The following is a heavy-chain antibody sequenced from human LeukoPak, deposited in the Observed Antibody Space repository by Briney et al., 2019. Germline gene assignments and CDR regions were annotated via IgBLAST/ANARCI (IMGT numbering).Heavy chain of an antibody. CDR2: IYTSGST. D-gene: IGHD3-22*01. CDR3: ARMGHLFDSSGYYYLAY. Sequence: SETLSLTCTVSGGSISSYYWSWIRQPAGKGLEWIGRIYTSGSTNYNPSLQSRVTMSVDTSKNQFSLKLSSVTAADTAVYYCARMGHLFDSSGYYYLAYWGQGTLVTVSS. V-gene: IGHV4-4*07. J-gene: IGHJ4*02. CDR1: GGSISSYY.